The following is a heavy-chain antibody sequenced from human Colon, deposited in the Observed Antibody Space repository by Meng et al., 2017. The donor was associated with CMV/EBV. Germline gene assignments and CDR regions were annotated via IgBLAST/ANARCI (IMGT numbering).Heavy chain of an antibody. Sequence: SGYTFTNYYVQWVRQAPGQGLEWMGFVNPASDAASHAQKFQGRITLTRDTSTSTAYLYLSTLTSEDTATYYCGRDLPAVRAPSAIDYWGQGTLVTVSS. J-gene: IGHJ4*02. V-gene: IGHV1-46*01. CDR1: GYTFTNYY. CDR2: VNPASDAA. CDR3: GRDLPAVRAPSAIDY. D-gene: IGHD2-2*02.